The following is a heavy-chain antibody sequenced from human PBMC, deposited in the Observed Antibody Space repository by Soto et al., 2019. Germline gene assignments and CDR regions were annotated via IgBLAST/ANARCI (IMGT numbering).Heavy chain of an antibody. V-gene: IGHV4-61*01. D-gene: IGHD3-3*01. CDR1: GGSVSSGSYY. CDR2: IYYSGST. Sequence: SETLSLTCTVSGGSVSSGSYYWSWIRQPPGKGLEWIGYIYYSGSTNYNPSLKSRVTISVDTSKNQFSLKLSSVTAADTAVYYCANGRLHLEWLFTFDYWGQGTLVAAP. CDR3: ANGRLHLEWLFTFDY. J-gene: IGHJ4*02.